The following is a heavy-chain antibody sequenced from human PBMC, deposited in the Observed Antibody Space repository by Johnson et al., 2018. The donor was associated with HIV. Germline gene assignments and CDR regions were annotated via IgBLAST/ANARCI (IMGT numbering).Heavy chain of an antibody. CDR2: IYSAGTT. CDR1: GFIFSDYY. J-gene: IGHJ3*02. CDR3: ARDGETGKDAFDI. Sequence: MLLVESGGGVVKPGESLRLSCAASGFIFSDYYMTWIRQAPGKGLEWLALIYSAGTTYYADSVKDRFTISRDNSKNTVFLQMNWLRVDDTAVYYCARDGETGKDAFDIWGQGTMVIVSS. V-gene: IGHV3-66*01. D-gene: IGHD7-27*01.